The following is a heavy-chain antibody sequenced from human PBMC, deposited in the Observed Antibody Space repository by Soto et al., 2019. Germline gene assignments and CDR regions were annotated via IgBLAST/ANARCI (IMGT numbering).Heavy chain of an antibody. CDR3: CVIKRRDQYSTSGYWFDP. CDR1: GVTFGQAW. J-gene: IGHJ5*02. Sequence: SLILSCAASGVTFGQAWVSWVRQAPGKGLEWVGRIKSKADGETKDYGAPVRGRFTISRDDSQDILYLHMNSLRIEDTAVYYCCVIKRRDQYSTSGYWFDPWGPGTLVTVSS. D-gene: IGHD4-4*01. CDR2: IKSKADGETK. V-gene: IGHV3-15*01.